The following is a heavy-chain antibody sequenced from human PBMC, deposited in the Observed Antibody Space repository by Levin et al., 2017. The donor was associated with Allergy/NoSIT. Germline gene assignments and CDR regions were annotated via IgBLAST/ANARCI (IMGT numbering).Heavy chain of an antibody. CDR2: VYPADSDA. J-gene: IGHJ6*02. D-gene: IGHD2-15*01. CDR1: GYSFLSYW. V-gene: IGHV5-51*01. Sequence: GESLKISCQGSGYSFLSYWIAWVRQMPGKGLEWMGSVYPADSDATYNPSFLGQVSISVDKSLKTAYLQWSRLKPSDTAMYYCAKIDSHSGYGMNVWGQGTTVTVSS. CDR3: AKIDSHSGYGMNV.